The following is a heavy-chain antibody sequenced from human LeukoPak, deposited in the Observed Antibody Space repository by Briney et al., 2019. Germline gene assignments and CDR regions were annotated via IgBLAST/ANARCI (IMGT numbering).Heavy chain of an antibody. CDR2: ISYDGSNK. D-gene: IGHD5-18*01. CDR1: GFTFSSYG. V-gene: IGHV3-30*03. Sequence: GRSLRLSCAASGFTFSSYGMHWVRQAPGKGLEWVAVISYDGSNKYYADSVKGRFTISRDNSKNTLYLQVNSLRAEDTAVYYCETDKDTAMTFDYWGQGTLVTVSS. CDR3: ETDKDTAMTFDY. J-gene: IGHJ4*02.